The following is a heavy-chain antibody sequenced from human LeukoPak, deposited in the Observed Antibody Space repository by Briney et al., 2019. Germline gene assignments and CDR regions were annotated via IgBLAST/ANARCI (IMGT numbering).Heavy chain of an antibody. CDR1: GFTFSTYA. V-gene: IGHV3-64*01. CDR3: ARDQRGVGNI. CDR2: ITSDGGST. J-gene: IGHJ3*02. D-gene: IGHD7-27*01. Sequence: GGSLRLSCAASGFTFSTYAMHWVRQAPGKGLEYVSSITSDGGSTYYANSVKGRFTISRDNSKNTLYLQMGSLRAEDMAVYYCARDQRGVGNIWGQGTMVTVSS.